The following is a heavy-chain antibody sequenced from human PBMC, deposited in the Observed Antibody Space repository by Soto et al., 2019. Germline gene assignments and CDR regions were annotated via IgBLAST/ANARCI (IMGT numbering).Heavy chain of an antibody. V-gene: IGHV3-7*01. J-gene: IGHJ3*02. Sequence: PGGSLRLSCAASGFTFSSYWMTWVRQAPGKGLEWVANIKQDGSEKYYVDSVKGRFTISRDNAKNSLYLQMNSLRAEDTAVYYCAREGPSGTAAGTDAFDIWGQGTMVTVSS. CDR3: AREGPSGTAAGTDAFDI. D-gene: IGHD6-13*01. CDR2: IKQDGSEK. CDR1: GFTFSSYW.